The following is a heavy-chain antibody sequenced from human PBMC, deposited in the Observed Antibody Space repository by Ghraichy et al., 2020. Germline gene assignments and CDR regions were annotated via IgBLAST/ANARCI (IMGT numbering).Heavy chain of an antibody. CDR2: ISSSSSYI. CDR1: GFTFSSYI. D-gene: IGHD6-13*01. V-gene: IGHV3-21*01. J-gene: IGHJ4*02. Sequence: GGSLRLSCAVSGFTFSSYIMNWVRQAPGKGLEWVSSISSSSSYIYYADSVKGRFTISRDNAKNSLYLQMNSLRAEDTAVYYCARAGVAAAGPKYYLDYWGQGTLVTVSS. CDR3: ARAGVAAAGPKYYLDY.